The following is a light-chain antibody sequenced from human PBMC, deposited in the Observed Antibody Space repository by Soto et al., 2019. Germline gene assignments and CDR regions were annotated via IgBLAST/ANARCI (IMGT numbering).Light chain of an antibody. Sequence: DIQMTQSPSSLSASVGGRVTITCRASQSVSSSLNWYQQKPGKAPELLIYAASSLQSGVPSRFSGSGSGTDFTLTISSLQPEDFATYYCKQSYRTPLTLGAGTKVDIK. CDR2: AAS. J-gene: IGKJ4*01. CDR3: KQSYRTPLT. CDR1: QSVSSS. V-gene: IGKV1-39*01.